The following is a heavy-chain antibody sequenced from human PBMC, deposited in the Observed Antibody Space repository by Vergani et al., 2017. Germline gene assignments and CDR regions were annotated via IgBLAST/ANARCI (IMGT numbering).Heavy chain of an antibody. CDR1: GFTSSDYY. V-gene: IGHV3-11*06. Sequence: QVQLVESGGGLVKPGGSLRLSCAASGFTSSDYYMSWIRQAPGKGLEWVSYISSSSSYTNYADSVKGRFTISRDNAKNSLYLQMNSLRAEDTAVYYCARDDPVAGTFDYWGQGTLVTVSS. CDR3: ARDDPVAGTFDY. D-gene: IGHD6-19*01. J-gene: IGHJ4*02. CDR2: ISSSSSYT.